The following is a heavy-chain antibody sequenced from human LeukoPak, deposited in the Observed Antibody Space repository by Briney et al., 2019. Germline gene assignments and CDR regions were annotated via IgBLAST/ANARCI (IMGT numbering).Heavy chain of an antibody. J-gene: IGHJ4*02. V-gene: IGHV4-34*01. CDR2: INHSGST. CDR1: GGSFSGYY. Sequence: PSETLSLTCAVYGGSFSGYYWSWIRQPPGKGLEWIGEINHSGSTNYNPSLKSRVTMSVDTSKNQLSLKLTSVTAADTAVFYCARCSSPRNCSSTTGYNEKTRYYFDYWGQGTLVTVSS. CDR3: ARCSSPRNCSSTTGYNEKTRYYFDY. D-gene: IGHD2-2*01.